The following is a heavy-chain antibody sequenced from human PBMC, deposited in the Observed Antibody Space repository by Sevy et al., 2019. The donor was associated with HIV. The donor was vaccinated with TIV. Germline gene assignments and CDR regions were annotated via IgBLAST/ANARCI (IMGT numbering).Heavy chain of an antibody. J-gene: IGHJ4*02. CDR2: FDPEDGET. V-gene: IGHV1-24*01. Sequence: ASVKVSCKVSVYTLIQLSMHWVRQVPGKGLEWMGSFDPEDGETIYAQKFQGRVTMTENTSTDTANMELSSLKSEDSAIFYWAITKDYYDSSGYPFDYWGQGTLVTVSS. CDR3: AITKDYYDSSGYPFDY. CDR1: VYTLIQLS. D-gene: IGHD3-22*01.